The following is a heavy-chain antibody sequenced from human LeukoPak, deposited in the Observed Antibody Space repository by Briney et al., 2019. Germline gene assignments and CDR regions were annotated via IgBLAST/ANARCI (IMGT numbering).Heavy chain of an antibody. J-gene: IGHJ6*03. CDR2: IYYSGST. Sequence: SETLSLTCTVSGGSLSSGAYYWSWIRQPPGKGLEWIGYIYYSGSTYYNPSLKSRVTISVDTSKNQFSLKLSSVTAADTAVYYCARDVHDYMDVWGKGTTVTVSS. V-gene: IGHV4-30-4*08. CDR3: ARDVHDYMDV. CDR1: GGSLSSGAYY.